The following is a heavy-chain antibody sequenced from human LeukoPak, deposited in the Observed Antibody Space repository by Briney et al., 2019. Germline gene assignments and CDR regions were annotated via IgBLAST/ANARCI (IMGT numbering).Heavy chain of an antibody. CDR2: INAGNGNT. CDR1: GYTFTSYA. CDR3: ARAGYSYGGFDY. Sequence: ASVKVSCKASGYTFTSYAMHWVRQAPGQRLEWMGWINAGNGNTKYSQEFQGRVTITGDTSASTAYMELSSLRSEDMAVYYCARAGYSYGGFDYWGQGTLVTASS. J-gene: IGHJ4*02. V-gene: IGHV1-3*03. D-gene: IGHD5-18*01.